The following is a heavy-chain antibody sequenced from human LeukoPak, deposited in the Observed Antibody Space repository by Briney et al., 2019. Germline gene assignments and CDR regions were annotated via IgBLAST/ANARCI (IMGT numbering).Heavy chain of an antibody. V-gene: IGHV3-23*01. CDR2: ISGSGAST. J-gene: IGHJ4*02. CDR3: AKDVGKWESLHFFDY. D-gene: IGHD1-26*01. Sequence: GGSLRLSCLTSGLTFSTNAMSWVRQAPGKGLEWISGISGSGASTYYADSVTGRFTISRDNSRNTLYLQMNSLRGDDTAVYYCAKDVGKWESLHFFDYWGQGTLVTVSS. CDR1: GLTFSTNA.